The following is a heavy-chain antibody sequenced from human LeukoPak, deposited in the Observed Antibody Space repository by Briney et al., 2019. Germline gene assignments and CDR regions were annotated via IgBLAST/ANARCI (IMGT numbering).Heavy chain of an antibody. J-gene: IGHJ4*02. CDR3: ARGYLYFDY. CDR2: ISFDGNNK. V-gene: IGHV3-30*12. D-gene: IGHD2-2*01. CDR1: GFTFSSYG. Sequence: GGSLRLSCAASGFTFSSYGMHWVRQGPGKGLEWVAVISFDGNNKYYADSVKGRFTISRDNAKNSLYLQMHSLRDEDTAVYYCARGYLYFDYWGQGTLVTVSS.